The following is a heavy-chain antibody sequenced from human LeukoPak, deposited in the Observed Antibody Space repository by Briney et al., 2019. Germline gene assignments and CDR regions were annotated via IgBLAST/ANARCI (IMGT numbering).Heavy chain of an antibody. CDR2: IIPIFGTA. CDR3: ARASPLGGSIIYYFDY. J-gene: IGHJ4*02. D-gene: IGHD2-15*01. V-gene: IGHV1-69*13. Sequence: GASVKVSCKASGGTFSSYAISWVRQAPGQGLEWMGGIIPIFGTANYAQKFQGRVTITADESTSTAYMELSSLRSEDTAVYYCARASPLGGSIIYYFDYWGQGTLVTVSS. CDR1: GGTFSSYA.